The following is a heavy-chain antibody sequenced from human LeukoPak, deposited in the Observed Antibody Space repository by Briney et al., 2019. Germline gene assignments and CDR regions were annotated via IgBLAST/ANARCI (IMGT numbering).Heavy chain of an antibody. V-gene: IGHV3-7*01. CDR1: GFTFSSYW. CDR3: ARDAPYYYGSSFDY. Sequence: PGGSLRPSCAASGFTFSSYWMSWVRQAPGKGLEWVANIKQDGSEKYYVDSVKGRFTVSRDNAKNSLYLQMNSLRAEDTAVYYCARDAPYYYGSSFDYWGQGTLVTVPS. CDR2: IKQDGSEK. D-gene: IGHD3-10*01. J-gene: IGHJ4*02.